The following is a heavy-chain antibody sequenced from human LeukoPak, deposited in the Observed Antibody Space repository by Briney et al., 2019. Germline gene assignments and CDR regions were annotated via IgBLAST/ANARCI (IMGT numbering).Heavy chain of an antibody. CDR3: ARGIKRPHYGGPQEYYGMDV. V-gene: IGHV7-4-1*02. CDR2: INTNTENP. CDR1: GYTFNSYA. Sequence: ASVKVSCKASGYTFNSYALNWVRQAPGQGLEWMGWINTNTENPMYAQGFTGRFVFSLDTSVSTAYLQISSLKAEDTAVYYCARGIKRPHYGGPQEYYGMDVWGQGTTVTVSS. J-gene: IGHJ6*02. D-gene: IGHD4-23*01.